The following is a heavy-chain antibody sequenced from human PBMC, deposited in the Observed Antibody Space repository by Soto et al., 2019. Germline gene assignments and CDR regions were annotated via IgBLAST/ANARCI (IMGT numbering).Heavy chain of an antibody. J-gene: IGHJ4*02. V-gene: IGHV3-15*01. CDR1: GFTFANAW. CDR2: VRSKADGGTT. D-gene: IGHD1-7*01. Sequence: EVQLVESGGGLVKPGGSLRLSCAASGFTFANAWMSWVRQAPGKGLEWVGRVRSKADGGTTDYAAPVKGRFTISRDDSDNTLYPQMNSLKIDDTAVYYCRRDWDYPVLWGQGTLVTVSS. CDR3: RRDWDYPVL.